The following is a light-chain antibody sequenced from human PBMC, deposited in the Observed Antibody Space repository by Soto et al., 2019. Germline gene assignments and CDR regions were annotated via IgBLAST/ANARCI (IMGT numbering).Light chain of an antibody. CDR3: QQADSFPLT. V-gene: IGKV1-12*01. CDR1: QSICKW. CDR2: AAS. J-gene: IGKJ4*01. Sequence: DIQMTQSPSSVSASIGDRVTISCRASQSICKWLVWYQQKPGKAPKLLIYAASSLQSGVPSRFSGSGYGTDFTLTISSLQPEDSATYYYQQADSFPLTFGGGTKVDIK.